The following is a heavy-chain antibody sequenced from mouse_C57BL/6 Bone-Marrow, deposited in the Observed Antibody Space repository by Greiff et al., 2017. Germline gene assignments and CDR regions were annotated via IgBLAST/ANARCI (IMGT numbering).Heavy chain of an antibody. Sequence: VKLVESGPGLVQPSQSLSITCTVSGFSLTSYGVHWVRQSPGKGLEWLGVIWRGGSTDYNAAFMSRLNITKDNSKSQVFFKMNSLQADDTAIYYCAKGHYSNLFAYWGQGTLVTVSA. CDR3: AKGHYSNLFAY. J-gene: IGHJ3*01. D-gene: IGHD2-5*01. CDR1: GFSLTSYG. V-gene: IGHV2-5*01. CDR2: IWRGGST.